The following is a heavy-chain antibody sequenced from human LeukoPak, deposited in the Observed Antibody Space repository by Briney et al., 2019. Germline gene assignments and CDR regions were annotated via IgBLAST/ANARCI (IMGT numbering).Heavy chain of an antibody. D-gene: IGHD5-12*01. CDR3: AKGSWGSGYLPDFDY. Sequence: GGSLRLSCAASGITFSNAWMGWARQAPGKGLEWVSGISDSASSTHYADSVKGRFTISRDNSKNTLYLQMDSLRAEDTAVYYCAKGSWGSGYLPDFDYWGQGTLVTVSS. CDR1: GITFSNAW. V-gene: IGHV3-23*01. CDR2: ISDSASST. J-gene: IGHJ4*02.